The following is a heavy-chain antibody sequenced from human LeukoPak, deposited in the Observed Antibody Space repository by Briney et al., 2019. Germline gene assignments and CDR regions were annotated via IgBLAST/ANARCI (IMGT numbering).Heavy chain of an antibody. Sequence: GGSLRLSCAASGFTSSNAWMSWVRQAPGKGLEWVGRIKSKTGGGTTDYAAPLKGRFTISRDDSKNTLYLQMNSLKTEDTAVYSCTSGGHYFDPWGQGTLVTVSS. J-gene: IGHJ5*02. D-gene: IGHD1-26*01. CDR1: GFTSSNAW. CDR2: IKSKTGGGTT. V-gene: IGHV3-15*01. CDR3: TSGGHYFDP.